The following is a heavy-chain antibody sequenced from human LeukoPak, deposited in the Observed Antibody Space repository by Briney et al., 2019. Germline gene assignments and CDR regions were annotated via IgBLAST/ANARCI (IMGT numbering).Heavy chain of an antibody. D-gene: IGHD4-11*01. V-gene: IGHV4-59*01. CDR3: ARATWDDYSHLDY. Sequence: PPETLSLTSTLSVGSPRTYYSSSIRHPPQKGLEWSGYIYYSGSTNYNPSPKSRVTTSVDTSKNQFSAKLSSVTAADTAVYYCARATWDDYSHLDYWGEGTVLSVSS. CDR2: IYYSGST. J-gene: IGHJ4*02. CDR1: VGSPRTYY.